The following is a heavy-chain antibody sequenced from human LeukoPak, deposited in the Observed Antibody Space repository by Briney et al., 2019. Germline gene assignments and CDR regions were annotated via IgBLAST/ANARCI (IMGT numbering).Heavy chain of an antibody. CDR3: ARSYSYGSDTTVYYFDY. Sequence: SETLSLTCTVSGGSTSSTSHYWGWIRQPPGKGLECIASIYYGGSAYYNPSLKTRVSISVDTSKNQFSLKLSSVTAADTAVYYCARSYSYGSDTTVYYFDYWGQGTLVTVSS. CDR2: IYYGGSA. CDR1: GGSTSSTSHY. D-gene: IGHD5-18*01. J-gene: IGHJ4*02. V-gene: IGHV4-39*07.